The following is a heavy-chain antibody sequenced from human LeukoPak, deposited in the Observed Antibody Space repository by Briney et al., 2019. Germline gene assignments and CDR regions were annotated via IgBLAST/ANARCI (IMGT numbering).Heavy chain of an antibody. Sequence: GGPLRLSCEASGFTFTTYSMTWVRQAPGKGLEWVSIISSGSSAIFSADALKGRFTISRDDAKNLLYLGMNSLRAEDTAVYYCARGHTAVTRHFDFWGQGTLVTVSS. D-gene: IGHD4-17*01. J-gene: IGHJ4*02. CDR3: ARGHTAVTRHFDF. CDR1: GFTFTTYS. CDR2: ISSGSSAI. V-gene: IGHV3-21*01.